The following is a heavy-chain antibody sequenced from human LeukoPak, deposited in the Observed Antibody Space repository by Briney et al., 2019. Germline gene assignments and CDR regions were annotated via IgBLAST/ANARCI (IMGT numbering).Heavy chain of an antibody. V-gene: IGHV3-7*03. D-gene: IGHD6-19*01. CDR3: ARSLRYDYSSGSGDV. Sequence: GGSLRLSCAASGFTFSSYWMSLVRQAPGKGLEWVANIKQDGSEKYYVDSVKGRFTISRDNAKNSLYLQMNSLRAEDTAVYYCARSLRYDYSSGSGDVWGKGTTVTVSS. J-gene: IGHJ6*04. CDR2: IKQDGSEK. CDR1: GFTFSSYW.